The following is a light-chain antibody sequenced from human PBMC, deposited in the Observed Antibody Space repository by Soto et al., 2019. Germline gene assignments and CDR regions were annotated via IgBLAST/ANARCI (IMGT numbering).Light chain of an antibody. Sequence: QSALTQPASVSGSPGQSITISCTGTTSDVGGYNYVSWYQQHPGKAPKLMVYAVNNRPSGVSNRFSGSKSGNTASLTSSGLQTAEEADYYCCSYTSTGSLGLFGGGTKLTVL. CDR2: AVN. J-gene: IGLJ2*01. CDR3: CSYTSTGSLGL. V-gene: IGLV2-14*01. CDR1: TSDVGGYNY.